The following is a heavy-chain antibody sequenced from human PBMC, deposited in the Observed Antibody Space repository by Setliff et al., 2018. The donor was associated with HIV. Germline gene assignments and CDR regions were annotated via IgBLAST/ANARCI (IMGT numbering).Heavy chain of an antibody. J-gene: IGHJ3*01. CDR2: IYHSGST. CDR1: GGSISSGDYY. Sequence: SETLSLTCSVSGGSISSGDYYWGWIRQPPGKGLEWIGYIYHSGSTYYNPSLKSPVTVSVDTSKNQFSLKLSFVTAADTAVYYCARSLRYFDWSLRRPSHDAFDFWGQGTMVTVSS. V-gene: IGHV4-30-4*08. CDR3: ARSLRYFDWSLRRPSHDAFDF. D-gene: IGHD3-9*01.